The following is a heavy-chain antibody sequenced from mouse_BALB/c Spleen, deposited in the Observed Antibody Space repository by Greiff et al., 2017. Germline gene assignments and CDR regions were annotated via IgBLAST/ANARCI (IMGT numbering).Heavy chain of an antibody. J-gene: IGHJ2*01. CDR1: GYSFTSYW. D-gene: IGHD2-4*01. CDR3: TRGGYDYGGYYFDY. V-gene: IGHV1-5*01. Sequence: EVKLMESGTVLARPGASVKMSCKASGYSFTSYWMHWVKQRPGQGLEWIGAIYPGNSDTSYNQKFKDKATLTVDKSSSTAYMQLSSPTSEDSAVYYCTRGGYDYGGYYFDYWGQGTTLTVSS. CDR2: IYPGNSDT.